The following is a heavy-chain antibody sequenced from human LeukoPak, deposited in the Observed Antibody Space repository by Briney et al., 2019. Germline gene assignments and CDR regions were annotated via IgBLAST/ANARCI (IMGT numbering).Heavy chain of an antibody. V-gene: IGHV3-33*06. CDR1: GFTFSSYG. D-gene: IGHD3-22*01. J-gene: IGHJ3*02. CDR3: AKENYYDSSGPENAFDI. CDR2: IWYDGSNK. Sequence: GGSLRLSCAASGFTFSSYGMHWVRQAPGKGLEWVAVIWYDGSNKYYADSVKGRFTISRDNSKNTLYLQMNSLRAEDTAVYYCAKENYYDSSGPENAFDIWGQGTMVTVSS.